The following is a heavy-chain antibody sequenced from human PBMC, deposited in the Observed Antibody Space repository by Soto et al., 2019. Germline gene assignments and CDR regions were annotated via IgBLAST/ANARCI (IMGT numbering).Heavy chain of an antibody. Sequence: QVHLVQSGAEVKKPGSSVRVSCKASGGTFSNNAFSWVRQAPGQGLEWMGGIIPTLGTANYAQKFQGRVTIIEDESARTAYLELSSLKSDDTAVYFCASQSYGSGPFYYYGMYVWGQGTTVTVS. D-gene: IGHD3-10*01. CDR1: GGTFSNNA. CDR2: IIPTLGTA. CDR3: ASQSYGSGPFYYYGMYV. V-gene: IGHV1-69*01. J-gene: IGHJ6*02.